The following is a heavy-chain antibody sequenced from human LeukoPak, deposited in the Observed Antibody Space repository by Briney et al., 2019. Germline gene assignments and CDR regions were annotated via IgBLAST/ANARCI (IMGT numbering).Heavy chain of an antibody. J-gene: IGHJ4*02. CDR1: GGTFSSYG. CDR2: IIPIFGTV. Sequence: GASVKVSCKASGGTFSSYGINWVRQAPGQGLEWMGGIIPIFGTVNYAQKFQGRVTITADESTSTAYMELSSLRSEDTAVYYCARDSSPSHFDYWGQGTLVTVSS. CDR3: ARDSSPSHFDY. D-gene: IGHD6-6*01. V-gene: IGHV1-69*13.